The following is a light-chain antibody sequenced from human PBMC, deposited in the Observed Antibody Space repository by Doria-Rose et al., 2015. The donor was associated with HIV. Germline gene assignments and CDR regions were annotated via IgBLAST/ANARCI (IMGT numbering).Light chain of an antibody. V-gene: IGKV3-15*01. Sequence: TQSPETLAVSPGESATLSCRASQSVSTDLAWYQHKPGQAPRLLIWGASTRATGIPARFSGSGSGTEFTLTISSLQSEDFAIYFCHQYNNWPTFGQGTRLDIK. J-gene: IGKJ5*01. CDR1: QSVSTD. CDR3: HQYNNWPT. CDR2: GAS.